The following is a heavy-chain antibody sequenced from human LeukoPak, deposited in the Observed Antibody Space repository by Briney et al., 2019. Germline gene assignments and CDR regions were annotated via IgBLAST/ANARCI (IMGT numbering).Heavy chain of an antibody. CDR3: ARGSGYFDP. CDR2: ISSSSSHI. Sequence: GGSLRLSCTASGFSFSDYYMSWIRQAPGRGLGWISYISSSSSHIKYADSVTGRFTTSRDNAERSVHLQMNRLRAEDTAVYYCARGSGYFDPWGRGTLVTV. V-gene: IGHV3-11*05. CDR1: GFSFSDYY. J-gene: IGHJ2*01.